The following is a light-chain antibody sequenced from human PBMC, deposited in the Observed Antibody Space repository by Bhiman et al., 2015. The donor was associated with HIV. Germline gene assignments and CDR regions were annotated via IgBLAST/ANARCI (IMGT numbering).Light chain of an antibody. CDR3: GTWDSSLSAWV. CDR2: DND. V-gene: IGLV1-51*01. J-gene: IGLJ1*01. CDR1: SSNIGNNY. Sequence: QSVLTQPPSVSAAPGQKVTISCSGTSSNIGNNYVSWYQQVTGTAPKLLIYDNDQRPSGIPDRFSGSKSGTSATLDITGLQTGDEADFYCGTWDSSLSAWVFGTGTTVTVL.